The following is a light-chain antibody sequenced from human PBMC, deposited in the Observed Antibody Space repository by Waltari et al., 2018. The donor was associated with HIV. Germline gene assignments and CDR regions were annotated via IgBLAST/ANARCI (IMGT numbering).Light chain of an antibody. CDR3: SSYTGSLWV. Sequence: QSALTQPPSASGSPGQSVTISCSGTSSDVGSHYYVPWYQQSPGKAPKLLIYEVSKRPPGVPVRFSGSKSGKTASRTISGLHAEDEADYSCSSYTGSLWVFGGGTKLTV. V-gene: IGLV2-8*01. J-gene: IGLJ3*02. CDR2: EVS. CDR1: SSDVGSHYY.